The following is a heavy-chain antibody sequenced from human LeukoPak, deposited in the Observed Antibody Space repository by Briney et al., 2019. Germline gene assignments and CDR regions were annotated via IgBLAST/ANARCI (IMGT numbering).Heavy chain of an antibody. J-gene: IGHJ4*02. CDR2: FDPEDGET. CDR3: ATDLVLDGDYYFDY. Sequence: ASVKVSCKVSGYTLTELSMHWVRQAPGKGLEWMGGFDPEDGETIYAQKFQGRVTMTEDTSTDTAYMGLSSLRSEDTAVYYCATDLVLDGDYYFDYWGQGTLVTVSS. V-gene: IGHV1-24*01. D-gene: IGHD4-17*01. CDR1: GYTLTELS.